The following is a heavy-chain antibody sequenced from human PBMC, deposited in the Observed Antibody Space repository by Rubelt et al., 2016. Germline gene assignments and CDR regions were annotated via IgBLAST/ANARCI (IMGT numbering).Heavy chain of an antibody. J-gene: IGHJ4*02. Sequence: QVQLQESGPGLVKPSETLSLTCTVSGGSISSYYWSWIRQPPGKGLEWIGYIYSSGSTNYNPSLKSRVTVSVDTSKNQCSRKLSSVTAADTAVYYCAGGITIFGVASGYFDYWGQGTLVTVSS. D-gene: IGHD3-3*01. CDR3: AGGITIFGVASGYFDY. CDR2: IYSSGST. V-gene: IGHV4-59*01. CDR1: GGSISSYY.